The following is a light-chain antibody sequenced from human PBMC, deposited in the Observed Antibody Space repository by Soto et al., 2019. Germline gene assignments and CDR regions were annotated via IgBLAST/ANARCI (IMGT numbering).Light chain of an antibody. CDR1: QSVSSY. CDR2: DAS. CDR3: QQRSYWPPT. V-gene: IGKV3-11*01. Sequence: EIVLTQSPATLSLSPGERATLSCRASQSVSSYLAWYQQKPGQAPRLLIYDASNRATGIPARFSGSGSGTDFTLTISSLVPEDFAVYYCQQRSYWPPTFGQGTKLDIK. J-gene: IGKJ1*01.